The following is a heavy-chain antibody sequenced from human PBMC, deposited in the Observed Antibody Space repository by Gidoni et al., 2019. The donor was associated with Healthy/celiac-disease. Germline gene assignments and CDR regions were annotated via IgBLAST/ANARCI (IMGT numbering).Heavy chain of an antibody. D-gene: IGHD6-13*01. V-gene: IGHV3-66*01. J-gene: IGHJ3*02. CDR3: ARGTIAAAVSDAFDI. CDR1: GFTVSSNY. CDR2: IHSGGST. Sequence: EVQLVESGGGLVQPGGSLRLSCAASGFTVSSNYMCWVRQAPGKGLEWVSVIHSGGSTYYADSVKGRFTISRDNSKNTLYLQMNSLRAEDTAVYYCARGTIAAAVSDAFDIWGQGTMVTVSS.